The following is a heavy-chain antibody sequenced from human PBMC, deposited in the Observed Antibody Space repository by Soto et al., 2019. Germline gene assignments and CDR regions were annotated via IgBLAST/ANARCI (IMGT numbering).Heavy chain of an antibody. V-gene: IGHV3-23*01. J-gene: IGHJ4*02. CDR3: TQLSPSVVIPARIVDC. CDR1: GFAFSSYG. D-gene: IGHD2-15*01. Sequence: GGSLRLSCAASGFAFSSYGISWIRLSPGKGLEWVSVISGGGDSTYYTPSVKGRFTISRDDFRNTLYLQMNSLRTEDTAIYYRTQLSPSVVIPARIVDCWGLLSVLTVS. CDR2: ISGGGDST.